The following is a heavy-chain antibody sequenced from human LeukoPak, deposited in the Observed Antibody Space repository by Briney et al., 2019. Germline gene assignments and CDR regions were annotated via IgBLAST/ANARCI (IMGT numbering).Heavy chain of an antibody. Sequence: SETLSLTCTVSDGSIGSYYWSWIRQPPGKGLEWIGYIYYSGSTNYSPSLKSRVIISVDTSKNQFSLKLSSVTAADTAVYYWARIVMMYGRGGYYYYMDVWGKGTTVTVSS. V-gene: IGHV4-59*01. D-gene: IGHD2-8*01. CDR1: DGSIGSYY. J-gene: IGHJ6*03. CDR2: IYYSGST. CDR3: ARIVMMYGRGGYYYYMDV.